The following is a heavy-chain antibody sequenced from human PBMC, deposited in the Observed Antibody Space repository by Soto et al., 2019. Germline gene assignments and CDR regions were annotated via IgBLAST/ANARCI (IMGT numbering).Heavy chain of an antibody. V-gene: IGHV3-7*01. D-gene: IGHD6-13*01. J-gene: IGHJ6*03. CDR2: IKQDGSEK. CDR1: GFTFSSYW. Sequence: GGSLRLSCAASGFTFSSYWMSWVRQAPGKGLEWVANIKQDGSEKYYVDSVKGRFTISRDNAKNSLYLQMNSLRAEDTAVYYCARDGVAAAGHAGFDYYYYMDVWGKGTTVTVSS. CDR3: ARDGVAAAGHAGFDYYYYMDV.